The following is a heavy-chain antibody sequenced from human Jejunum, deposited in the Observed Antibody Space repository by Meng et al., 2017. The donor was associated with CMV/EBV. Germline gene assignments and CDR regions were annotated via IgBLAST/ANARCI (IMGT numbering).Heavy chain of an antibody. D-gene: IGHD3-10*01. V-gene: IGHV3-23*01. Sequence: GFTFSNYDMNWVRQAPGKGLEWVSAISASGDTTYYADSVKGRFTISRDNFKNTLFLQMSSLRAEDTAVYYCTTDHVSRRLLLLLFWGQGTRVTVSS. J-gene: IGHJ4*01. CDR3: TTDHVSRRLLLLLF. CDR2: ISASGDTT. CDR1: GFTFSNYD.